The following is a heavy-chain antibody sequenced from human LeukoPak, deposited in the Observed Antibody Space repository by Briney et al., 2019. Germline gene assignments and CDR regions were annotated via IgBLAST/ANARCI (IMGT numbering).Heavy chain of an antibody. CDR3: AKSGDYGDYAVDY. J-gene: IGHJ4*02. Sequence: TGGSLRLSCAASGFTFSSYGMHWVRQAPGKGLEWVSAISGSGGSTYYADSVKGRFTISRDNSKNTLYLQMNSLRAEDTAVYYCAKSGDYGDYAVDYWGQGTLVTVSS. CDR1: GFTFSSYG. CDR2: ISGSGGST. V-gene: IGHV3-23*01. D-gene: IGHD4-17*01.